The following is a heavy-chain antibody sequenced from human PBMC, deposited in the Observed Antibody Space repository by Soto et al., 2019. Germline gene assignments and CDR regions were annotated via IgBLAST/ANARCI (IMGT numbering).Heavy chain of an antibody. CDR1: GGTFSNSA. Sequence: QVQLEQSGAEVKKPGSSVKVACKASGGTFSNSAISWVRQAPGQGLEWMGGILPILRTPDYAPKCQGRGNINEDEQRITVYMEVSGLRSEDTAVYYCARDKDRLQLGANYYYIMDVWGQGTTVTVSS. CDR2: ILPILRTP. V-gene: IGHV1-69*12. CDR3: ARDKDRLQLGANYYYIMDV. D-gene: IGHD4-4*01. J-gene: IGHJ6*02.